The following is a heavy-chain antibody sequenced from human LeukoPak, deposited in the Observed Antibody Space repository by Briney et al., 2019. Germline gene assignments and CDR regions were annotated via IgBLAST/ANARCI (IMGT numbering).Heavy chain of an antibody. J-gene: IGHJ4*02. V-gene: IGHV1-46*01. D-gene: IGHD1-26*01. Sequence: ASVKVSCKASGYTFTSYYMHWVRQAPGQGLEWMGIINPSGGSTSYAQKFQGRVTMTRDTSTSTVYMELSSLRSEDTAVYYCARDYSGSYLESCTLDYWGQGTLVTVSS. CDR2: INPSGGST. CDR3: ARDYSGSYLESCTLDY. CDR1: GYTFTSYY.